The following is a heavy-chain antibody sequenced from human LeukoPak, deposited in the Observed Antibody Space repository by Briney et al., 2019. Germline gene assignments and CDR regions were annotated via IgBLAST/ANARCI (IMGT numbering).Heavy chain of an antibody. V-gene: IGHV3-30-3*01. CDR3: ARRPQDIVVVPAAPWEVNYYYYGMDV. D-gene: IGHD2-2*01. CDR1: GFAFSSYA. CDR2: ISYDGSNK. J-gene: IGHJ6*02. Sequence: GGSLRLSCAASGFAFSSYAMHWVRQAPGKGLEWVAVISYDGSNKYYADSVEGRFTISRDNSKNTLYLQMNSLRAEDTAVYYCARRPQDIVVVPAAPWEVNYYYYGMDVWGQGTTVTVSS.